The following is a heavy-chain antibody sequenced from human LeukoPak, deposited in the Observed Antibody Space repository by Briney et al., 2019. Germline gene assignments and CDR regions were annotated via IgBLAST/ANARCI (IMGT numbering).Heavy chain of an antibody. J-gene: IGHJ6*02. CDR1: GGTFSSDA. CDR2: IIPIFGTA. CDR3: ARGSSTSYYYYGMDV. D-gene: IGHD2-2*01. Sequence: ASVKVSCKASGGTFSSDAISWVRQAPGQGLEWMGGIIPIFGTANYAQNFQGRVTITTDESTSTVYMELSSLRSEDTAVYYCARGSSTSYYYYGMDVWGQGTPVTVSS. V-gene: IGHV1-69*05.